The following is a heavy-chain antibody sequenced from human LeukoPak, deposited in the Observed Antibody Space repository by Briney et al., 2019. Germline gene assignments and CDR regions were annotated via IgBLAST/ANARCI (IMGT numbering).Heavy chain of an antibody. CDR3: AKDHSSNFHWYFDL. V-gene: IGHV3-23*01. Sequence: GGSPRLSCAASGFTFSSYAMSWVRQAPGKGLEWVSVISGSGGSTYYADSVKGRFTISRDNSKNTLSLQMNSLRAEDTAVYYCAKDHSSNFHWYFDLWGRGTLVTISS. J-gene: IGHJ2*01. D-gene: IGHD6-13*01. CDR1: GFTFSSYA. CDR2: ISGSGGST.